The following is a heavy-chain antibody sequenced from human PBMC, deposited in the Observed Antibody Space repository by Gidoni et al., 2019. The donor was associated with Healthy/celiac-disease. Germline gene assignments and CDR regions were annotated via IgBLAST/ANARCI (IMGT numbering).Heavy chain of an antibody. CDR2: INHSGSP. D-gene: IGHD3-10*01. J-gene: IGHJ5*02. V-gene: IGHV4-34*01. CDR1: GWSFSGYY. Sequence: QVQLQQWGAGLLKPSETLSLTCAVYGWSFSGYYWSWIRQPPGKGLEWIGEINHSGSPDYNPSLRSRVTISVDTSKNQFSLKLSSVTAADTAVYYCARGVVRGVFQSGASPRLTNWFDPWGQGTLATVSS. CDR3: ARGVVRGVFQSGASPRLTNWFDP.